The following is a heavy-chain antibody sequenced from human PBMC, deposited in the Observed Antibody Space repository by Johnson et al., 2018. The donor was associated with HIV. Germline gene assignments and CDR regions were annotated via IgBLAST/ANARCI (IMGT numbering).Heavy chain of an antibody. D-gene: IGHD5-18*01. Sequence: QVQLVESGGGLVQPGGSLRLSCAASGFTFSSYPMHWVRQAPGKGLEWVAIISYDGGSKYYADSVKGRFTVSRDNSKNTLYLQINSLRPEDTAVYYCARLPRGYSRDDLDIWGQGTMVTVSS. CDR2: ISYDGGSK. V-gene: IGHV3-30*04. CDR3: ARLPRGYSRDDLDI. J-gene: IGHJ3*02. CDR1: GFTFSSYP.